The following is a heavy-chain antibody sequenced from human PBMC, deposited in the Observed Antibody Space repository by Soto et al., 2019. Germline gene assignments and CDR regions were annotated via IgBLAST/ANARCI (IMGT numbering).Heavy chain of an antibody. Sequence: KPSETLSLTCAVSGYSISSGYYWGWIRQPPGKGLEWIGSIYHSGSTYYNPSLKSRVTISVDTSKNQFSLKLSSVTAADTAVYYCARDLLTGAGTNDYWGQGTLVTVSS. V-gene: IGHV4-38-2*02. CDR3: ARDLLTGAGTNDY. CDR1: GYSISSGYY. J-gene: IGHJ4*02. D-gene: IGHD1-7*01. CDR2: IYHSGST.